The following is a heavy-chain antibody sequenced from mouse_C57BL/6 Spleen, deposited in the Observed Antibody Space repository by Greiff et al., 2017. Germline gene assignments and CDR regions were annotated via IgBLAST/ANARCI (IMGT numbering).Heavy chain of an antibody. D-gene: IGHD1-3*01. V-gene: IGHV14-4*01. Sequence: EVQLQQSGAELVRPGASVKLSCTASGFNIKDDYMHWVKQRPEQGLEWIGWIDPENGDTEYASKFQGKATITADTSSNTAYLQLSSLTSEDTAVYNSTPEEHKYTIDYSGQGKPVTVSS. CDR1: GFNIKDDY. CDR3: TPEEHKYTIDY. J-gene: IGHJ4*01. CDR2: IDPENGDT.